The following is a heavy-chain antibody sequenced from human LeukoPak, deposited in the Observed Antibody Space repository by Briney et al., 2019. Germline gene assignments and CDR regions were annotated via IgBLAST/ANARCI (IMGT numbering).Heavy chain of an antibody. Sequence: GGSLRLSCAASGFSFNTYAMNWVRQAPGKGLEWVGRIKSKTDGGTTDYAAPVKGRFTISRDDSKNTLYLQMNSLKTEDTAVYYCTTAPADYYYYYGMDVWGQGTTVTVSS. D-gene: IGHD6-25*01. J-gene: IGHJ6*02. CDR2: IKSKTDGGTT. CDR1: GFSFNTYA. CDR3: TTAPADYYYYYGMDV. V-gene: IGHV3-15*07.